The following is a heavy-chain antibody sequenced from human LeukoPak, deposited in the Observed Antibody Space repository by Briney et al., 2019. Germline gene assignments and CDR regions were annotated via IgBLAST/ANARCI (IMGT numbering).Heavy chain of an antibody. V-gene: IGHV3-23*01. J-gene: IGHJ4*02. CDR1: GFTFSSYA. CDR3: AKPSSGWYVVDY. Sequence: GGSLRLSCAASGFTFSSYAMSWVRQAPGTGLEWVSTISGSGSSTYYADSVKGRFTISRDNSKNTLYLQMNGLRAEDTAVYFCAKPSSGWYVVDYWGQGTLVTFSS. D-gene: IGHD6-19*01. CDR2: ISGSGSST.